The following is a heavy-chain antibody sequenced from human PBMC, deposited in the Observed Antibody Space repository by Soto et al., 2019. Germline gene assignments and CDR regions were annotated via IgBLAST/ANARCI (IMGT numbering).Heavy chain of an antibody. CDR2: VSGGGGTT. CDR3: AKDRLAGTTLRTEFXP. V-gene: IGHV3-23*01. Sequence: PGGSLRLSCAASGFTFSSYGMIWVRQAPGKGLEWVSAVSGGGGTTYYADSVKGRFTISRDNSKSTLYLQMNSLRAEDTAVYYCAKDRLAGTTLRTEFXPWGQGALVTVSS. D-gene: IGHD1-1*01. CDR1: GFTFSSYG. J-gene: IGHJ5*02.